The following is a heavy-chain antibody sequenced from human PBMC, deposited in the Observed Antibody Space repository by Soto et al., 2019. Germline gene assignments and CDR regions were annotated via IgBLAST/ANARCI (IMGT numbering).Heavy chain of an antibody. CDR2: IYTGGNT. J-gene: IGHJ6*02. CDR3: ARTMVRGVITPIYGMDL. Sequence: SETLSLTCTVSGGSIGRFYWNYIRQPAGKGLEWVGRIYTGGNTNYNPSLKSRVTMSVDTPKNKFSLKLNSVTAADTAVYYCARTMVRGVITPIYGMDLWGQGTTVTVSS. V-gene: IGHV4-4*07. CDR1: GGSIGRFY. D-gene: IGHD3-10*01.